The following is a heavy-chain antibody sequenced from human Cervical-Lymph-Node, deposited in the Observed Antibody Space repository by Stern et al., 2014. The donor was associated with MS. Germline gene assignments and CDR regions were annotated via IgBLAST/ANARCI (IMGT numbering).Heavy chain of an antibody. CDR1: GFTFSSYA. V-gene: IGHV3-23*04. Sequence: EDQLVESGGGLVQPGGSLRLSCAASGFTFSSYAMSWVRQAPGKGLEWVSAISGSGGSTYYADSVKGRFTISRDNSKNTLYLQMNSLRAEDTAVYYCAKEYLRVTAHYNWFDPWGQGTLVTVSS. J-gene: IGHJ5*02. CDR3: AKEYLRVTAHYNWFDP. CDR2: ISGSGGST. D-gene: IGHD2-21*02.